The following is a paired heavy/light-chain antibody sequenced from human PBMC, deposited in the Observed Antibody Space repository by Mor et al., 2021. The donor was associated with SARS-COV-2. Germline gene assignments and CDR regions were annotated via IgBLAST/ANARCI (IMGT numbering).Light chain of an antibody. CDR2: RDS. Sequence: SYELTQPLSVSVALGQTARITCGGNNIGSKNVHWYQQKPGQAPVLVIYRDSNRPSGIPERFSGSNSGNTATLTISRAQAGDEADYYCQVWDSSSVVFGGGTKLTVL. V-gene: IGLV3-9*01. CDR3: QVWDSSSVV. J-gene: IGLJ2*01. CDR1: NIGSKN.
Heavy chain of an antibody. V-gene: IGHV2-5*01. J-gene: IGHJ3*02. D-gene: IGHD6-19*01. Sequence: QITLKESGPTLVKPTQTLTLTCTFSGFSLSTSGVGVGWIRQPPGKALEWLALIYWNDDKRYSPSLKSRLTITKDTSKNQVVLTMTNMDPVDTATYYCAPTGSDLAVAGHDAFDIWGQGTMVTVSS. CDR3: APTGSDLAVAGHDAFDI. CDR2: IYWNDDK. CDR1: GFSLSTSGVG.